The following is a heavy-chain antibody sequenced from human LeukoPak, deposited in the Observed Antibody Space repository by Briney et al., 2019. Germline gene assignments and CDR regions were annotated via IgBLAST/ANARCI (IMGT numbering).Heavy chain of an antibody. J-gene: IGHJ1*01. D-gene: IGHD3-16*01. V-gene: IGHV4-4*07. CDR1: GGSISTYY. Sequence: PSETLSLTCTVSGGSISTYYWSWLRQPVGKGLEWIGRIHTSGSTKYNPSLKSRVTMSLDTSKNQFSLKVTFVTAADTAVYYCARDAWRGSNPAEYFQHWGQGTLVTVSS. CDR3: ARDAWRGSNPAEYFQH. CDR2: IHTSGST.